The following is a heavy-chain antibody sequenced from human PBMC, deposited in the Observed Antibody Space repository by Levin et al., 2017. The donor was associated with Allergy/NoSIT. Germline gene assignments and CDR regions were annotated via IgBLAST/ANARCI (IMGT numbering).Heavy chain of an antibody. V-gene: IGHV3-48*04. Sequence: GGSLRLYCAGSGFVFSKYSMSWVRHVPGKGLEWVSYISSSSSTVYYADSVRGRFTISRDNAQNSVFLQMNNLRADDTAVYYCVGDSSAYYWGQGTLVTVSS. J-gene: IGHJ1*01. CDR2: ISSSSSTV. CDR1: GFVFSKYS. D-gene: IGHD3-22*01. CDR3: VGDSSAYY.